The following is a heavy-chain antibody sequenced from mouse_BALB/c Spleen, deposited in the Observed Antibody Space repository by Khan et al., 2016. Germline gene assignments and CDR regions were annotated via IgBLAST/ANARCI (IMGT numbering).Heavy chain of an antibody. Sequence: QIQLVQSGPELKKPGETVKISCMASGYTFTNYGVHWVKQAPGKGLKWMGWINTNTGAPTYAEEFKGRFAFSLETSASTAFLQIDNLKNEDTATYFCARWYSNYALDYWGQGTSVTVSS. V-gene: IGHV9-3*02. J-gene: IGHJ4*01. CDR3: ARWYSNYALDY. CDR1: GYTFTNYG. D-gene: IGHD2-5*01. CDR2: INTNTGAP.